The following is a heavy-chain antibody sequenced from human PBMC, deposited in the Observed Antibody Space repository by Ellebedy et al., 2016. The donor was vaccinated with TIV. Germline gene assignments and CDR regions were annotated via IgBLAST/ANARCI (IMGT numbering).Heavy chain of an antibody. J-gene: IGHJ6*02. D-gene: IGHD1-1*01. Sequence: AASVKVSCKASGGTFSSYAISWVRQAPGQGLEWMGWISAYNGNTNYAQKLQGRVTMTTDTSTSTAYMELRSLRSDDTAVYYCARGASLENYYYYGMDVWGQGTTVTVSS. CDR1: GGTFSSYA. CDR2: ISAYNGNT. V-gene: IGHV1-18*01. CDR3: ARGASLENYYYYGMDV.